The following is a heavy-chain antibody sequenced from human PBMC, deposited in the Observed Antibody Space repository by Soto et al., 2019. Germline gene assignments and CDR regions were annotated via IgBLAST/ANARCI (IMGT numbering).Heavy chain of an antibody. V-gene: IGHV4-31*03. Sequence: QVQLQESGPGLVKPSQTLSLTCTVSGGSISNADYYWSWIRQHPGKGLEWIGYIYYSGGTYYNPSLESRVTMSVDTSKNQISLKLNSVTAADTAVYYCARAMVRGVLDYWGQGTLVTVSS. CDR1: GGSISNADYY. J-gene: IGHJ4*02. CDR2: IYYSGGT. CDR3: ARAMVRGVLDY. D-gene: IGHD3-10*01.